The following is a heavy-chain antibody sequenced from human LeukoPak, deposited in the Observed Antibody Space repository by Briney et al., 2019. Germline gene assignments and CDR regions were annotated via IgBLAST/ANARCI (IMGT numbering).Heavy chain of an antibody. CDR1: GYTFTGYY. D-gene: IGHD3-10*01. CDR2: INPNSGGT. J-gene: IGHJ4*02. CDR3: ARAKERYYYGSGSYYFFDY. Sequence: GASVKVSCKASGYTFTGYYMHWVRQAPGQGLEWMGWINPNSGGTNYAQKFQGRVTTTRDTSISTAYMELSRLRSDDTAVYYCARAKERYYYGSGSYYFFDYWGQGTLVTVSS. V-gene: IGHV1-2*02.